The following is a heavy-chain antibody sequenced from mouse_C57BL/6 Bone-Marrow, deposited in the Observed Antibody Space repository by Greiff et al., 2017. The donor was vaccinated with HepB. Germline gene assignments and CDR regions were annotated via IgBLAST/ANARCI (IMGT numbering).Heavy chain of an antibody. CDR1: GYTFTSYW. V-gene: IGHV1-50*01. CDR2: IDPSDSYT. J-gene: IGHJ1*03. D-gene: IGHD1-2*01. CDR3: ARNGSHWYFDV. Sequence: QVHVKQPGAELVKPGASVKLSCKASGYTFTSYWMQWVKQRPGQGLEWIGEIDPSDSYTNYNQKFKGKATLTVDTSSSTAYMQLSSLTSEDSAVYYCARNGSHWYFDVWGTGTTVTVSS.